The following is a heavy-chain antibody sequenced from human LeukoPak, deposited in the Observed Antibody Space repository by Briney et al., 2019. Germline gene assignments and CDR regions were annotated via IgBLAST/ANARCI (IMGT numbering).Heavy chain of an antibody. CDR2: ISAYNGNT. Sequence: ASVKVSCKASGHTFTAYYMFWVRQAPGQGLEWMGWISAYNGNTNYAQKLQDRVTMTTDTSTSTAYMELRSLRSDDTAVYYCARGGRITMMVVVSPFDYWGQGTLVTVSS. V-gene: IGHV1-18*04. D-gene: IGHD3-22*01. J-gene: IGHJ4*02. CDR3: ARGGRITMMVVVSPFDY. CDR1: GHTFTAYY.